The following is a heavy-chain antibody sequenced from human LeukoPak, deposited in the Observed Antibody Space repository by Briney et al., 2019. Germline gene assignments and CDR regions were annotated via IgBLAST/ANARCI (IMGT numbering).Heavy chain of an antibody. Sequence: SDTLSLTCALSGGSISSINWWSWVRQPPGKGLVWIGEIYHSGSTNYNPSLKSRVTISVDKSKNQFSLKLSSVTAADTAVYYCARKQTYYYDSSGYYLFDYWGQGTLVTVSS. J-gene: IGHJ4*02. CDR2: IYHSGST. V-gene: IGHV4-4*02. D-gene: IGHD3-22*01. CDR3: ARKQTYYYDSSGYYLFDY. CDR1: GGSISSINW.